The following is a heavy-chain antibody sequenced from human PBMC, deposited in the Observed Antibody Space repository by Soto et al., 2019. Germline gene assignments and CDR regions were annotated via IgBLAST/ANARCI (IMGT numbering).Heavy chain of an antibody. CDR2: INPNGXSI. J-gene: IGHJ5*01. Sequence: VSVQVSFKAPADAFTSYYIHWLRQAPGHGLQWMGIINPNGXSIRVAQRSQGRITMTHETSTSTVDMEMRSLRSEDTAVYYCERSSGGFFGISIEGSNWLASWGQGSLVTVSS. CDR3: ERSSGGFFGISIEGSNWLAS. CDR1: ADAFTSYY. D-gene: IGHD1-26*01. V-gene: IGHV1-46*04.